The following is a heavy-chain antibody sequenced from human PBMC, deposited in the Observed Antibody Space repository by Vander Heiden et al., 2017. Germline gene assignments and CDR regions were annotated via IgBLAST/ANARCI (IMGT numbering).Heavy chain of an antibody. J-gene: IGHJ4*02. CDR2: IKQNGSEK. D-gene: IGHD1-26*01. V-gene: IGHV3-7*01. CDR3: ARDGAVGATSAVY. CDR1: GFTFSSYW. Sequence: EVQLVESGGGLVQPGGCLRLSCAASGFTFSSYWMSWVRQAPGKGLEWVANIKQNGSEKYYVDSVKGRFTISRDNAKNSLYLQMNSLRAEDTAVYYCARDGAVGATSAVYWGQGTLVTVSS.